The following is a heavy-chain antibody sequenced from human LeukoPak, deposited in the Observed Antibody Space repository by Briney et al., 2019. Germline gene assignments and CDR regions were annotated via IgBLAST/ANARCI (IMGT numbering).Heavy chain of an antibody. V-gene: IGHV3-23*01. CDR3: AKEGYYYDSSGYAD. CDR1: GFTFSSYA. Sequence: GGSLRLSCAASGFTFSSYAMSWVRQAPGKGLEWVSAISGSGGSTYYADSVKGRFTISRDDSKNTLYLQMNSLRAEDTAVYYCAKEGYYYDSSGYADWGQGTLVTVSS. D-gene: IGHD3-22*01. J-gene: IGHJ4*02. CDR2: ISGSGGST.